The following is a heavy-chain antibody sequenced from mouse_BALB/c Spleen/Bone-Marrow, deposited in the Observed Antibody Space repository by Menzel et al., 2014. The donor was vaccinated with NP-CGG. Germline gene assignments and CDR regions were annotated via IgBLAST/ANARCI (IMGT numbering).Heavy chain of an antibody. Sequence: VQLQESGPGLVAPSQSLSISCTVSGFSLTSNGVHWVRQPPGQGKEWLGAIWAGGSTNYNSALMSRLTISKDNSKSQVFLKMNSLQTDDTAMYDCAREGRGYYGSSGAAMDYWGQGTKVTVSS. J-gene: IGHJ4*01. CDR1: GFSLTSNG. CDR3: AREGRGYYGSSGAAMDY. D-gene: IGHD1-1*01. V-gene: IGHV2-9*02. CDR2: IWAGGST.